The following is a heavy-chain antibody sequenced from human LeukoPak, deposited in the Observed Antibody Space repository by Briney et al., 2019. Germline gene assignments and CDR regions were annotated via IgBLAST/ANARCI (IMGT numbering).Heavy chain of an antibody. CDR3: ARTSSYSSSSPFDY. V-gene: IGHV7-4-1*02. CDR1: GYTFTSYV. D-gene: IGHD6-6*01. CDR2: INTNTGNP. J-gene: IGHJ4*02. Sequence: ASVKVSCKASGYTFTSYVMNWVRQAPGQGLEWMGWINTNTGNPTYAQGFTGRFVFSLDTSASTAYPQISSLKAEDTAVYYCARTSSYSSSSPFDYWGQGTLVTVSS.